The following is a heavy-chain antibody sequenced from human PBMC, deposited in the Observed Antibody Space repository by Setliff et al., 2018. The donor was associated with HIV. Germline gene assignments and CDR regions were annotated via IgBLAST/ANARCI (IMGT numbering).Heavy chain of an antibody. CDR3: ARGSRSPLVNKFRVTPAFDY. Sequence: SETLSLTCAVYGGSFSGHYWSWIRQTPGKGLGWIGDISHSGSTNYNPSLKSRVTISVDTSKNQFSLRLTSVTAADTAVYFCARGSRSPLVNKFRVTPAFDYWGQGTLVTVSS. CDR2: ISHSGST. D-gene: IGHD2-21*02. V-gene: IGHV4-34*01. J-gene: IGHJ4*01. CDR1: GGSFSGHY.